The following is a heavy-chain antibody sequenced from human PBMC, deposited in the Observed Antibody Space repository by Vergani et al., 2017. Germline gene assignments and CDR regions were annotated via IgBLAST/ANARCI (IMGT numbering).Heavy chain of an antibody. V-gene: IGHV2-5*01. J-gene: IGHJ4*02. Sequence: QITLKESGPTLVKPTQTLTLTCTFSGFSLSTSGVGVGWIRQPPGKALEWLALIYWNDDKRYSPSLKRRLTITKDTSKNQVVLTMTNMDPVYTATYYCAHRRLSSSWYSAYVDYWGQGTLVTVSS. CDR2: IYWNDDK. CDR3: AHRRLSSSWYSAYVDY. CDR1: GFSLSTSGVG. D-gene: IGHD6-13*01.